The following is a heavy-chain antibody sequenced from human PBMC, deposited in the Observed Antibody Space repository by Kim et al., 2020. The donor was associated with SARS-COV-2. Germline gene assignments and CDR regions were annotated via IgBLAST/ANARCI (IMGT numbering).Heavy chain of an antibody. V-gene: IGHV1-69*13. CDR3: SRSQGPVVVVGITPLVSGYPSYYFYMDV. Sequence: SVKVSCKASVGTLSHSAISWVRQAPGQGLEWMGGIIPILGPAKYPQKFHGRITITADESTSTAYMELSSLRSDDTAVYYCSRSQGPVVVVGITPLVSGYPSYYFYMDVWGKGTTVIVSS. J-gene: IGHJ6*03. CDR1: VGTLSHSA. CDR2: IIPILGPA. D-gene: IGHD2-21*01.